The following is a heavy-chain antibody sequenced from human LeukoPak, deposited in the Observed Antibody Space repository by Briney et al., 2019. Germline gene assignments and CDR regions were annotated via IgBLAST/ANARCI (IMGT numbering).Heavy chain of an antibody. CDR3: ARSRGLELLRFDY. CDR2: INPNSGGT. J-gene: IGHJ4*02. D-gene: IGHD1-7*01. Sequence: ASVKVSCKASGYTFSRYGISWVRQAPGQGLEWMGWINPNSGGTNYAQKFQGRVTMTRDTSISTAYMELSRLRSDDTAVYYCARSRGLELLRFDYWGQGTLVTVSS. V-gene: IGHV1-2*02. CDR1: GYTFSRYG.